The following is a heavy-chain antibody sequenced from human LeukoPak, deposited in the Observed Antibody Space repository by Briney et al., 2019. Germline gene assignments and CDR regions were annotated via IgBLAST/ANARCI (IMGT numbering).Heavy chain of an antibody. D-gene: IGHD4-17*01. J-gene: IGHJ4*01. CDR3: ASARVTTHFDY. V-gene: IGHV4-61*02. CDR2: IYTSGST. Sequence: SQTLSLTCTVSGDSISSGSYYWTWIRQPAGKGLEWIGRIYTSGSTNYNPSLKSRVTMSVDTSKNLFSLKLSSVTAADTAVYYCASARVTTHFDYWGQEPWSPSPQ. CDR1: GDSISSGSYY.